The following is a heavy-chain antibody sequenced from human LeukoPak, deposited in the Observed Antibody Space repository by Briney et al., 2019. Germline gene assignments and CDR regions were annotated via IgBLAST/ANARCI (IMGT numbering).Heavy chain of an antibody. CDR1: GFTFGDYA. CDR2: IRSKAYGGTT. V-gene: IGHV3-49*03. Sequence: PGGSLRLSCTASGFTFGDYAMSWSRQAPGKGLEWVGFIRSKAYGGTTEYAASVKGRFTISRDDSKSIAYLQMNSLKTEDTAVYYCTRGRGYSYGGRWADFDYWGQGTLVTVSS. D-gene: IGHD5-18*01. CDR3: TRGRGYSYGGRWADFDY. J-gene: IGHJ4*02.